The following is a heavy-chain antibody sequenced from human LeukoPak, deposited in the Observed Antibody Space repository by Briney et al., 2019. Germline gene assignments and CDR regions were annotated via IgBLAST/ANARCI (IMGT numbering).Heavy chain of an antibody. V-gene: IGHV3-23*01. CDR1: GFTFSSYA. CDR3: AKQNGVVRGVIIG. J-gene: IGHJ4*02. Sequence: GGSLRLSCAASGFTFSSYAMSRVRQAPGKGLEWVLAISGSGGSTYYADSVKGRFTISRDNSKNTLYLQMNSLRAEDTAVYYCAKQNGVVRGVIIGWGQGTLVTVSS. D-gene: IGHD3-10*01. CDR2: ISGSGGST.